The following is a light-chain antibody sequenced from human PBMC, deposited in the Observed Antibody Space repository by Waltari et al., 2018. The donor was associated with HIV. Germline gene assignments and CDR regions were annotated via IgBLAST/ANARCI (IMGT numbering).Light chain of an antibody. CDR1: SLSTYY. J-gene: IGLJ3*02. V-gene: IGLV3-19*01. CDR3: ASRDNNGKRVL. Sequence: SSELTQDPAVSVALGQTVTITCQGDSLSTYYASWHQQKPGQAPILVIYDKNTRPSGIPDRFSGSTSGNTASLTITGSQAEDEADYYCASRDNNGKRVLFGGGTKVTVL. CDR2: DKN.